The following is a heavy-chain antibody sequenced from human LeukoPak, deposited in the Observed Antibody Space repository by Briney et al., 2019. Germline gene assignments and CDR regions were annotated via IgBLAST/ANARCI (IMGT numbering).Heavy chain of an antibody. CDR2: INPNSGDT. V-gene: IGHV1-2*02. J-gene: IGHJ4*02. Sequence: ASVKVSCKASGYTFTSYGISWVRQAPGHGLEWMGWINPNSGDTNYEQKFQGRVTMTRDTSISTAYMELSRLRSDDTAVYYCARVRGPGTGTTLDYWGQGTLVTVSS. CDR3: ARVRGPGTGTTLDY. CDR1: GYTFTSYG. D-gene: IGHD1-1*01.